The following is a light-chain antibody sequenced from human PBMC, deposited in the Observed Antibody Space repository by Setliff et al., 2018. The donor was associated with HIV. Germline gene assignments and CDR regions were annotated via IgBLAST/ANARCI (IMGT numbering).Light chain of an antibody. Sequence: QSALSQPASVSGSPGQPITISCTGTNSDVGLYNFVSWYQQHPGKVPKLIIYDVTNRPSGISYRFSGSKSGNTASLTISGLQAEDEADYFCSSFTDRRKFVFGTGTKVTVL. J-gene: IGLJ1*01. CDR2: DVT. CDR1: NSDVGLYNF. CDR3: SSFTDRRKFV. V-gene: IGLV2-14*03.